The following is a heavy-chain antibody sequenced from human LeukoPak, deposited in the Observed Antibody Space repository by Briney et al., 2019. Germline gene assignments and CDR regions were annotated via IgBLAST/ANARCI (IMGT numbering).Heavy chain of an antibody. J-gene: IGHJ4*02. CDR3: VKAQGLLAAGDFDS. Sequence: GGSLSFSCAASGFIFSGFAMGWVGQAPGKGREGFSTINVSGGSTYYADSVKGRLTISRDNPKSMAYLQMNSLRGEDTAIYFCVKAQGLLAAGDFDSWGQGALVIV. CDR2: INVSGGST. D-gene: IGHD6-13*01. CDR1: GFIFSGFA. V-gene: IGHV3-23*01.